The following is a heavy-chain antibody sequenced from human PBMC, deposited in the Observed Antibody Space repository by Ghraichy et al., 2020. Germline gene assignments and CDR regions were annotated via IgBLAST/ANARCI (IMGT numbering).Heavy chain of an antibody. Sequence: GGSLRLSCAASGFTFSSYWMSWVRQAPGKGLEWVANIKQDGSEKYYVDSVKGRFTISRDNAKNSLYLQMNSLRAEDTAVYYCARDRGFDYYHSSGYPKRWGQGTLVTVSS. CDR1: GFTFSSYW. CDR2: IKQDGSEK. V-gene: IGHV3-7*01. D-gene: IGHD3-22*01. J-gene: IGHJ4*02. CDR3: ARDRGFDYYHSSGYPKR.